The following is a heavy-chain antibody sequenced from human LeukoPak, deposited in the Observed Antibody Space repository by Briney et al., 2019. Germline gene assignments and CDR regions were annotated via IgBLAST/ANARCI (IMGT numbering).Heavy chain of an antibody. J-gene: IGHJ3*02. V-gene: IGHV3-7*01. CDR1: GCTFSRYW. Sequence: PGGSLRLSCVASGCTFSRYWMTWVRQSPEKGLEWVANINQDGGKKQYADSVKGRFTISRDNADNSLYLQMNSLRPEDTAVYYCARDPYNSGRHVAFDIWGQGTVVGVPS. CDR2: INQDGGKK. CDR3: ARDPYNSGRHVAFDI. D-gene: IGHD3-22*01.